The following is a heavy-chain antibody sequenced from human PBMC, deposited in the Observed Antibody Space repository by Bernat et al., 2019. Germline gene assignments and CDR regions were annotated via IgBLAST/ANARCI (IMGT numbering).Heavy chain of an antibody. CDR2: IDWDDDK. CDR1: GFSLSTSGMC. Sequence: QVTLRESGPALVKPTQTLTLTCTFSGFSLSTSGMCVSWIRQPPGKALEWLALIDWDDDKYYSTSLKTRLTISKDTSKNQVVLTMTNMDPVDTATYYCAWRRGVVIQDYYYYYMDVWGKGTTVTVSS. CDR3: AWRRGVVIQDYYYYYMDV. J-gene: IGHJ6*03. D-gene: IGHD3-3*01. V-gene: IGHV2-70*01.